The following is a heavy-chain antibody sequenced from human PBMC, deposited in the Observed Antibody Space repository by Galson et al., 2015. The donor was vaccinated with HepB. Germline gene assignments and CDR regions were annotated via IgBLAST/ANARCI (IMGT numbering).Heavy chain of an antibody. CDR1: GFTFSSYA. CDR3: AREDYGFDY. D-gene: IGHD4-17*01. Sequence: SLRLSCAASGFTFSSYATHWVRQAPGKGLEWVAVISYDGSNKYYADSVKGRFTISRDNSKNTLYLQMNSLRAEDTAVYYCAREDYGFDYWGQGTLVTVSS. J-gene: IGHJ4*02. CDR2: ISYDGSNK. V-gene: IGHV3-30-3*01.